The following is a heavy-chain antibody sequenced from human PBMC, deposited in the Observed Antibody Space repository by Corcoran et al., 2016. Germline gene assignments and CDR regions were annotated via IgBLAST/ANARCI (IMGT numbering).Heavy chain of an antibody. J-gene: IGHJ3*01. D-gene: IGHD6-19*01. CDR3: ARQLPPMGHNSGYAISH. CDR2: LNPNSGGT. CDR1: GYTFTGYY. Sequence: QVQLVQSGAEVKKPGASVKVSCKASGYTFTGYYMHWVRQAPGQGLEWMGWLNPNSGGTNYAQKFQGRVTMTRDTSISTAYMELSRLRSDDTAVYYCARQLPPMGHNSGYAISHWGQGTMVTVSS. V-gene: IGHV1-2*02.